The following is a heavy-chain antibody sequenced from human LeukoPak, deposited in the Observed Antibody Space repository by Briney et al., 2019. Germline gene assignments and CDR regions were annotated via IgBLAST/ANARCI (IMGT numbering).Heavy chain of an antibody. CDR1: GFTFSSSG. D-gene: IGHD3-22*01. CDR2: IRYDGSNK. V-gene: IGHV3-30*02. J-gene: IGHJ4*02. CDR3: ARGAYDSSGLVDY. Sequence: GGSLRLSCAASGFTFSSSGMHWVRQAPGKGLEWVAFIRYDGSNKYYADSVKGRFTISRENAKNSLYLQMNSLRAGDTAVYYCARGAYDSSGLVDYWGQGTLVTVSS.